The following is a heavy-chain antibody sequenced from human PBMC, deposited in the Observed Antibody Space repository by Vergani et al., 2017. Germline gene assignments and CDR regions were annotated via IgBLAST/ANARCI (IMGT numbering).Heavy chain of an antibody. CDR2: IIPIFGTT. CDR3: AGDTHSWQRADR. CDR1: GGTFSSNS. D-gene: IGHD6-13*01. Sequence: QGQLAQSGAEVKKPGSSVKVSCKASGGTFSSNSISWVRPAPGQGLEWMGRIIPIFGTTSYAQKFQGRVTILADESTSTAYMELSSLRSEDTAVYYCAGDTHSWQRADRWGQGLLVSVSS. J-gene: IGHJ5*02. V-gene: IGHV1-69*13.